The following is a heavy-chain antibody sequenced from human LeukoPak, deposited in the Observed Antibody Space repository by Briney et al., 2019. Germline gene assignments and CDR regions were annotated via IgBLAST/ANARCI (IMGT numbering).Heavy chain of an antibody. CDR1: GFTSSSIG. CDR2: IWYDGSSK. Sequence: RGSLRLSCAASGFTSSSIGMHRVRQTPGKGLEWVAGIWYDGSSKYYTDSVQGRFTISRDNDRNTLFLQVNSLRAEDTAVYYCVRASREGALIVYCWGRGTLVIVS. D-gene: IGHD1-26*01. J-gene: IGHJ4*02. V-gene: IGHV3-33*01. CDR3: VRASREGALIVYC.